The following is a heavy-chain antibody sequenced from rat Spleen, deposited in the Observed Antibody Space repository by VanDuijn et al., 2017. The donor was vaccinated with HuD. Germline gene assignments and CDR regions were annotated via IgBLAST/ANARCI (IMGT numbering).Heavy chain of an antibody. V-gene: IGHV5S23*01. CDR1: GGTGRNED. Sequence: EVQRGESGGGGGQPGRTRKRAGAAAGGTGRNEDRAGARQAPTKGLEWVASISTGGGNTYYRDSVKGRFTISRDNAKSTLYLQMDSLRSEDTATYYCARWGYSRPLAVMDAWGQGASVTVSS. D-gene: IGHD1-2*01. CDR3: ARWGYSRPLAVMDA. CDR2: ISTGGGNT. J-gene: IGHJ4*01.